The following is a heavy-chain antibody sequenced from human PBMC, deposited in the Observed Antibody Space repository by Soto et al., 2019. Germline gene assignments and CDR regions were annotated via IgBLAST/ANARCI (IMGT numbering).Heavy chain of an antibody. J-gene: IGHJ4*02. CDR2: IKEDGSEI. Sequence: GGSLSLSCAVSEFTVMSYWMSWVRQAPGKGLEWVASIKEDGSEIYYLQSVRGRFTISRDSAGNALHLAMNYLSAEDTGVYFCARDIGFDYVNWGRGTLVTVPQ. CDR3: ARDIGFDYVN. D-gene: IGHD3-16*01. V-gene: IGHV3-7*01. CDR1: EFTVMSYW.